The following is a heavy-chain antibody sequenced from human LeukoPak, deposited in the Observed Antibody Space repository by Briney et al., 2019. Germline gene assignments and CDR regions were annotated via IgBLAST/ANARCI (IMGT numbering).Heavy chain of an antibody. CDR1: GGFYSNDYW. V-gene: IGHV4-4*01. J-gene: IGHJ4*02. Sequence: PSETLSLTCAVTGGFYSNDYWCSWVRQPPGKGLEWIGEIRHYDGHTKYNPSLRGRVTISIDKPRNHFSLTLTSVTAADTAIYCCASSIPIGWSPNTYWGQGILVIVSS. D-gene: IGHD6-19*01. CDR2: IRHYDGHT. CDR3: ASSIPIGWSPNTY.